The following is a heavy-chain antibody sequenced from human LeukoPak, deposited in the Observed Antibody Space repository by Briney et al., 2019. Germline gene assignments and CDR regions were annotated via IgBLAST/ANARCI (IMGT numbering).Heavy chain of an antibody. V-gene: IGHV3-48*01. J-gene: IGHJ4*02. CDR1: GFTFSSYW. Sequence: GSLRLSCAASGFTFSSYWMNWVRQAPGKGLEWVSYISSSSSTIYYADSVKGRFTISRDNAKNSLYLQMNSLRAEDTAVYYCARDGYVVPAAIDYWGQGTLVTVSS. CDR2: ISSSSSTI. D-gene: IGHD2-2*01. CDR3: ARDGYVVPAAIDY.